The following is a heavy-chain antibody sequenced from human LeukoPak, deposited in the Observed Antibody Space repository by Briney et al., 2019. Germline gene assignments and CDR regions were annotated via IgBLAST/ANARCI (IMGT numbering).Heavy chain of an antibody. CDR1: GFRFIDYW. CDR2: INQNGSEI. V-gene: IGHV3-7*01. D-gene: IGHD1-7*01. J-gene: IGHJ3*02. CDR3: ATTITGTTIDAFDI. Sequence: GGSLRLSCVASGFRFIDYWMTWVRQAPGRGLEWVANINQNGSEIYYLDSVEGRFTISRDNAKNSLYLQMNSLRAEDTAVYYCATTITGTTIDAFDIWGQGTMVTVSS.